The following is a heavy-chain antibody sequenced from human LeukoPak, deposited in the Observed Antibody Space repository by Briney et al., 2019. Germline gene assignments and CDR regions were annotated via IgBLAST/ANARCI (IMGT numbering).Heavy chain of an antibody. CDR1: GGSISSYY. CDR3: ARSAGSVAWFDP. J-gene: IGHJ5*02. D-gene: IGHD6-25*01. Sequence: SETLSLTCTASGGSISSYYWSWIRQPPGKGLEWIGYIYYSGSTNYNPSLKSRVTISVDTSKNQFSLKPSSVTAADTAVYYCARSAGSVAWFDPWGQGTLVTVSS. CDR2: IYYSGST. V-gene: IGHV4-59*08.